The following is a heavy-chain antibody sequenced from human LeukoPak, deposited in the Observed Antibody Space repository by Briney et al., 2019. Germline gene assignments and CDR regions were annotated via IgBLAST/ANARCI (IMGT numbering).Heavy chain of an antibody. D-gene: IGHD3-10*01. Sequence: PGGSLRLSCAASGFTFSSYSMNWVRQAPGKGLEWVSSISSSSSYIYYADSVKGRFTISRDNAKNSLYLQMNSLRAEDTAVYYCARDRGSGSYGIFGYWGQGTLVTVSS. CDR1: GFTFSSYS. V-gene: IGHV3-21*01. J-gene: IGHJ4*02. CDR3: ARDRGSGSYGIFGY. CDR2: ISSSSSYI.